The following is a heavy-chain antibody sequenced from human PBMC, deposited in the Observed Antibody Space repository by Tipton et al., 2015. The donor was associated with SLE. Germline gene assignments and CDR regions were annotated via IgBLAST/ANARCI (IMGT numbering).Heavy chain of an antibody. J-gene: IGHJ4*02. V-gene: IGHV4-39*01. D-gene: IGHD3-3*01. CDR2: IYYSGST. Sequence: TLSLTCTVSGGSISSSSYYWGWIRQPPGKEPEWIGSIYYSGSTYYTPSLKSRVTTSVDTSKSQFSLKLSSVTAADTAVYYCARQGEYDFWSGYPFDYWGQGTLVTVSS. CDR1: GGSISSSSYY. CDR3: ARQGEYDFWSGYPFDY.